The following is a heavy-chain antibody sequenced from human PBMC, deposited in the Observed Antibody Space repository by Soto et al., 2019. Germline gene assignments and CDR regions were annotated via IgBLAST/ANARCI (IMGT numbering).Heavy chain of an antibody. D-gene: IGHD6-13*01. Sequence: QVQLVESGGGVVQPGRSLRLSCAASGFTFSSYAMHWVRQAPGKGLEWVAVISYDGSNKCYADSVKGRFTISRDNSKNTLYRQMNSLRAEDTAVYYCAREIVRQLVLFDYWGQGTLVTVSS. J-gene: IGHJ4*02. CDR3: AREIVRQLVLFDY. CDR2: ISYDGSNK. V-gene: IGHV3-30-3*01. CDR1: GFTFSSYA.